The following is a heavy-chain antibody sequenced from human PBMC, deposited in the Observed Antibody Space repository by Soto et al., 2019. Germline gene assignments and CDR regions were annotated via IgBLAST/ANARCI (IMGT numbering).Heavy chain of an antibody. V-gene: IGHV1-2*02. CDR1: GYTFSGHY. CDR3: ARGGYQLLYSFDY. J-gene: IGHJ4*02. D-gene: IGHD2-2*01. CDR2: INSNTGGT. Sequence: QVQLVQSGAEVKKPGTSVKVSCKASGYTFSGHYTHWVRQAPGQGLEWMGWINSNTGGTNYAQKFQGKVTMTRDRSSSTAYMELNSLRSDDTAVYYCARGGYQLLYSFDYWGQGTLVTVSS.